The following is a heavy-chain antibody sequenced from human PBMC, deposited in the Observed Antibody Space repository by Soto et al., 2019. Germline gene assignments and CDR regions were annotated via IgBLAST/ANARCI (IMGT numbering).Heavy chain of an antibody. V-gene: IGHV1-58*02. CDR2: IVVGSGNT. J-gene: IGHJ2*01. CDR1: GFTFTSSA. CDR3: AAGEGENWGSKRRIWYFDL. Sequence: ASVKVSCKASGFTFTSSAMQWVRQARGQRLEWIGWIVVGSGNTNYAQKLQERVTITRDMSTSTAYMELSSLRSEDTAVYYCAAGEGENWGSKRRIWYFDLWGRGTLVTVSS. D-gene: IGHD7-27*01.